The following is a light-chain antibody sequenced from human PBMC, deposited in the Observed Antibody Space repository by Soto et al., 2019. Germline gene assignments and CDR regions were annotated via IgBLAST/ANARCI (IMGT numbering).Light chain of an antibody. CDR3: ETCDSNPPVV. V-gene: IGLV4-60*03. J-gene: IGLJ2*01. CDR2: LEGSGSY. Sequence: QLVLTQSSSASASLGSSVKLTCTLSSGHSSYIIAWHQQQPGKAPRYLMKLEGSGSYNKGSGVPDRFSGSSSGADRYLTISNLQSEDEADYYCETCDSNPPVVFGGGTKLTVL. CDR1: SGHSSYI.